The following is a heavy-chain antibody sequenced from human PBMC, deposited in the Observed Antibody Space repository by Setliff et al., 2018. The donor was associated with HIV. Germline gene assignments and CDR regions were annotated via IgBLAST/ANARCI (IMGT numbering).Heavy chain of an antibody. J-gene: IGHJ3*02. Sequence: ASVKVSCKSSGYTFTGHYIHWVRQAPGQGREWMGWINPNTGGTNYAQKFQGRVTMTRDTSISTAYMELRRLRSDDTAMYYCARDQTPLDAFDIWGQGTMVTVSS. D-gene: IGHD2-15*01. CDR3: ARDQTPLDAFDI. CDR1: GYTFTGHY. CDR2: INPNTGGT. V-gene: IGHV1-2*02.